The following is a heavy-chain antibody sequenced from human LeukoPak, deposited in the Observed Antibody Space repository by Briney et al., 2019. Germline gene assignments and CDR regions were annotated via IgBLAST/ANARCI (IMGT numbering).Heavy chain of an antibody. Sequence: GGFLRLSCAASGFTVSSNYMSWVRQAPGKGLEWVSYISSSGSTIYYVDSVKGRFTISRDNAKNSLYLQMNSLRAEDTAVYYCARVNGLGNWFDPWGQETLVTVSS. D-gene: IGHD3-16*01. CDR2: ISSSGSTI. CDR3: ARVNGLGNWFDP. CDR1: GFTVSSNY. J-gene: IGHJ5*02. V-gene: IGHV3-11*04.